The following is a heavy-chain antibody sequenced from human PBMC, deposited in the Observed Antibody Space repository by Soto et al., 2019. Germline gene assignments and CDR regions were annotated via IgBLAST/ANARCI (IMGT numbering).Heavy chain of an antibody. Sequence: GGSLRLSCAASGFTFSSYWMSWVRQAPGRGLEWMANIKYDGSEKYYVDSVKGRLTISRDNAKNSLYLQMNSLRAEDMAVYYCASSPHKDSRPDYWGQGTLVTVSS. D-gene: IGHD3-22*01. J-gene: IGHJ4*02. CDR1: GFTFSSYW. CDR3: ASSPHKDSRPDY. V-gene: IGHV3-7*03. CDR2: IKYDGSEK.